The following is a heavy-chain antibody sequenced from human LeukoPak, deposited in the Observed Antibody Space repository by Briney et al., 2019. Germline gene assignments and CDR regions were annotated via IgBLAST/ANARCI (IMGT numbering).Heavy chain of an antibody. V-gene: IGHV4-34*01. CDR2: IKHSGST. D-gene: IGHD3-22*01. CDR1: GGSISSYY. J-gene: IGHJ4*02. CDR3: ARPGRYYYDSSGYYYAN. Sequence: PSETLSLTCTVSGGSISSYYWSWIRQPPGKGLEWIGEIKHSGSTNYNPSLKSRVTISVDTSKNQFSLKLSSVTAADTAVYYCARPGRYYYDSSGYYYANWGQGTLVTVSS.